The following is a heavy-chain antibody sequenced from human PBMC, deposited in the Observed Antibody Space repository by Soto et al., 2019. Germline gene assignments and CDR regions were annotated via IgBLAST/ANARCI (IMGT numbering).Heavy chain of an antibody. CDR2: VSHDGRNT. CDR1: GFTFSDYA. CDR3: AKGGRQWLVTSDFNY. J-gene: IGHJ4*02. V-gene: IGHV3-30*18. D-gene: IGHD6-19*01. Sequence: VQLVESGGGVVQPGRSLRLSCAASGFTFSDYAMHWVRQAPGKGLEWLAVVSHDGRNTHYADSVKGRFTISRDSSTNTVSLELTILRAKDTAGYYCAKGGRQWLVTSDFNYWGQGALVTVSS.